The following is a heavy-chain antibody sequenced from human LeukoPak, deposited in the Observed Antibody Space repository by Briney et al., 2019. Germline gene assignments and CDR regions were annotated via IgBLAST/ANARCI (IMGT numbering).Heavy chain of an antibody. CDR3: ARQYYDNTGYYYFDY. Sequence: SETLSLTCTVSGGSITGSSYYWGWIRQPPVKGLEWIGSMYYSGSTYYKTSLKSRVTISADTSKNEFSLELSSVTAADTAVYYCARQYYDNTGYYYFDYWGQGTLVTVSS. CDR1: GGSITGSSYY. V-gene: IGHV4-39*01. CDR2: MYYSGST. D-gene: IGHD3-22*01. J-gene: IGHJ4*02.